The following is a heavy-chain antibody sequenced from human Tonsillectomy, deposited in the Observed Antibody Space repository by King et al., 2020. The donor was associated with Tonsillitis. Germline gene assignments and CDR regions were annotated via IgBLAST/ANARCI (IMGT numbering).Heavy chain of an antibody. CDR3: AGEERGPVYSYFDL. CDR2: IYYSGST. V-gene: IGHV4-39*07. Sequence: QLQESGPGLVKPSETLSLTCTVSGGSISSSSYYWGWIRQPPGKGLEWIGSIYYSGSTYYNPSLKSRVTISVDTSKNQFSLKLSSVTAADTAVYYCAGEERGPVYSYFDLWGRGTLVTVSS. J-gene: IGHJ2*01. CDR1: GGSISSSSYY.